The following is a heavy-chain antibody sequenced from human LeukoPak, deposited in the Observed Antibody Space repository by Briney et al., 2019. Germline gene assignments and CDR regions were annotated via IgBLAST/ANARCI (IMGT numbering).Heavy chain of an antibody. CDR1: GGSISSYY. Sequence: KASETLSLTCTVSGGSISSYYWSWIRQPPGKGLEWIGYIYYSGSTNYNPSLKSRVTISVDTSKNQFSLKLSSVTAADTAVYYCARERMTTVSLRFDPWGQGTLVTVSS. V-gene: IGHV4-59*12. J-gene: IGHJ5*02. D-gene: IGHD4-11*01. CDR2: IYYSGST. CDR3: ARERMTTVSLRFDP.